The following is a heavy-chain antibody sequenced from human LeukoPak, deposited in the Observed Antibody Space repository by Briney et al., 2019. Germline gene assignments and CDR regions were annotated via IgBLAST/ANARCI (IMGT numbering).Heavy chain of an antibody. V-gene: IGHV3-53*01. J-gene: IGHJ6*02. CDR2: IYSSGST. CDR3: ARGRAAPLGYYYYGMDV. Sequence: PGGSLRLSCAASGFTVSSNYMSWVRQAPGKGLEWVSVIYSSGSTYYADSVKGRFTISRDNSKNTLYLQMNSLRAEDTAVYYCARGRAAPLGYYYYGMDVWGQGTTVTVSS. D-gene: IGHD6-13*01. CDR1: GFTVSSNY.